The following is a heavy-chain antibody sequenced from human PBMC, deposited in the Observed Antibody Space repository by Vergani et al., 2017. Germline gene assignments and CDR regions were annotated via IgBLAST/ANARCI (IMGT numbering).Heavy chain of an antibody. CDR1: GGSFSGYY. J-gene: IGHJ6*02. Sequence: QVQLQQWGAGLLKPSETLSLTCAVYGGSFSGYYWSWIRQPPGKGLEWIGEINHSGSTNYNPSLKSRVTISVDTSKNQFSLKLSSVTAADTAVYYCARGTVTTEYYYYGMDVWGQGTTVTVSS. D-gene: IGHD4-17*01. V-gene: IGHV4-34*01. CDR2: INHSGST. CDR3: ARGTVTTEYYYYGMDV.